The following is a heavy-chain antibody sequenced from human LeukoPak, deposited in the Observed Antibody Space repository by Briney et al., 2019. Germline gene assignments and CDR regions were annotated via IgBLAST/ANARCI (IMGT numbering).Heavy chain of an antibody. CDR2: IYHSGST. Sequence: SETLSLTCAVSGGSISSGGYSWSWIRQPPGKGLEWIGYIYHSGSTYYNPSLKSRVTISVDRSKNQFSLKLSSVTAADTAVYYCARRPRGGSGGSCGLVAFDIWGQGTMVTVSS. D-gene: IGHD2-15*01. CDR1: GGSISSGGYS. V-gene: IGHV4-30-2*01. CDR3: ARRPRGGSGGSCGLVAFDI. J-gene: IGHJ3*02.